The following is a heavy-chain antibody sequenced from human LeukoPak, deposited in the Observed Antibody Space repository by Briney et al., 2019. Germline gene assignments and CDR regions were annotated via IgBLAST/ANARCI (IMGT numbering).Heavy chain of an antibody. D-gene: IGHD3-10*01. CDR1: GFTFSSYW. J-gene: IGHJ3*02. V-gene: IGHV3-7*01. CDR2: IKQDGSEK. CDR3: ARDIEVRGGIVNAFDI. Sequence: GGSLRLSCAASGFTFSSYWMSLVRQAPGKGLEWVANIKQDGSEKYYVDSVKGRFTISRDNAENSLYLQMNSLRAEDTAVYYCARDIEVRGGIVNAFDIWVQGTMVTVSS.